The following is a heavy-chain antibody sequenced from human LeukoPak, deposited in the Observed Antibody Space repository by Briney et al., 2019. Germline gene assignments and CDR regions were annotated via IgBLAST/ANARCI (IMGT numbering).Heavy chain of an antibody. D-gene: IGHD2-15*01. CDR1: GGSISSYY. Sequence: SETLSLTCTVSGGSISSYYWSWIRQPPGKGLEWIGEINHSGSTNYNPSLKSRVTISVDTSKNQFSLKLSSVTAADTAVYYCASDPCSGGSCSGYDYWGQGTLVTVSS. J-gene: IGHJ4*02. V-gene: IGHV4-34*01. CDR2: INHSGST. CDR3: ASDPCSGGSCSGYDY.